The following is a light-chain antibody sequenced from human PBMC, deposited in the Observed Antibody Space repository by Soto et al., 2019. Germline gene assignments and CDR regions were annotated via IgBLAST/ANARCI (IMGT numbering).Light chain of an antibody. CDR1: QSISSY. V-gene: IGKV1-39*01. Sequence: DIHMTQSPSSLSASLGDTVPITCRASQSISSYLTWYQQKPGKAPKLLIYAASSLQSGVPSRFSGSGSGTDFTLTISSLQPEDFATYYCQQSYSTPWTFGQGTKVDIK. J-gene: IGKJ1*01. CDR2: AAS. CDR3: QQSYSTPWT.